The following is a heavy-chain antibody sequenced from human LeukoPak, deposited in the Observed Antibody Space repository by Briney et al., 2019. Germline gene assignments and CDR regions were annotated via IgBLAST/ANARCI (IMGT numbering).Heavy chain of an antibody. J-gene: IGHJ3*02. V-gene: IGHV3-11*01. Sequence: GGSLRLSCAASGFTFSDYYMSWIRQAPGKGLEWVSYISSSGNTTYHADSVKGRFTISRDNAKNSLYLQMSSLRAEDTAVYYCALLVVPAASKADDAFDIWGQGTMVTVSS. CDR1: GFTFSDYY. CDR3: ALLVVPAASKADDAFDI. D-gene: IGHD2-2*01. CDR2: ISSSGNTT.